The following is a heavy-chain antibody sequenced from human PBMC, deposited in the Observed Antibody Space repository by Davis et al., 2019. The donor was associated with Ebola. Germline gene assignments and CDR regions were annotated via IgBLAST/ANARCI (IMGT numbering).Heavy chain of an antibody. V-gene: IGHV1-3*01. CDR3: AREAVAADYYYYGMDV. J-gene: IGHJ6*02. CDR2: INAGNGNT. CDR1: GGTFSSYA. D-gene: IGHD6-19*01. Sequence: ASVKVSCKASGGTFSSYAISWVRQAPGQGLEWMGWINAGNGNTKYSQKFQGRVTITRDTSASTAYMELSSLRSEDTAVYYCAREAVAADYYYYGMDVWGQGTTVTVSS.